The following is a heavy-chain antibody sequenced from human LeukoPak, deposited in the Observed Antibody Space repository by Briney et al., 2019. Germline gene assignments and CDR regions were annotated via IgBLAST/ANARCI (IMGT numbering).Heavy chain of an antibody. Sequence: ASVKVSCKASGYTFTSYGISWVRQAPGQGLEWMAWISGYNGNTNYAQKLQGRVTMTTDTSTSTAYTELMSLRSDDTAVYYCARGGLYGGSPDYWGQGTLVIVSS. CDR2: ISGYNGNT. CDR1: GYTFTSYG. D-gene: IGHD1-26*01. V-gene: IGHV1-18*01. J-gene: IGHJ4*02. CDR3: ARGGLYGGSPDY.